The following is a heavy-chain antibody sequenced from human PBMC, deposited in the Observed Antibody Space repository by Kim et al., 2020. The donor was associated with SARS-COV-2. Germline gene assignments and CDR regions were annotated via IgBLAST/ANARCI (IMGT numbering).Heavy chain of an antibody. D-gene: IGHD1-26*01. CDR3: STSTEWEPPKFDN. Sequence: DYAAPVKGRFPIARDDSKHTLYLQMNSLKTEDTAVYYCSTSTEWEPPKFDNWGQGTLVTVSS. V-gene: IGHV3-15*01. J-gene: IGHJ4*02.